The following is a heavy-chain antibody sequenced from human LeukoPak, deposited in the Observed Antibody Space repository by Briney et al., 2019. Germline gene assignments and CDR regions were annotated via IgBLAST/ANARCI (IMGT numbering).Heavy chain of an antibody. D-gene: IGHD1-26*01. J-gene: IGHJ4*02. V-gene: IGHV4-38-2*02. CDR1: GYSISSGYY. CDR3: AREVGGSYYHY. CDR2: IYHSGST. Sequence: PSETLSLTCTVSGYSISSGYYWGWIRQPPGKGLEWIGSIYHSGSTYYSPSLKSRVTISVDTSKNQFSLKLSSVTAADTAVYYCAREVGGSYYHYWGQGTLVTVSS.